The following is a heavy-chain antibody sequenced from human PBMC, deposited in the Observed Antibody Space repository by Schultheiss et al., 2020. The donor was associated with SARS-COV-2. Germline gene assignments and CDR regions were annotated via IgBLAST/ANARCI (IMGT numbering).Heavy chain of an antibody. CDR1: GGSFSGYY. D-gene: IGHD4-17*01. V-gene: IGHV4-34*01. J-gene: IGHJ6*02. CDR2: INHSGST. Sequence: SQTLSLTCAVYGGSFSGYYWSWIRQPPGKGLEWIGEINHSGSTNYNPSLKSRVTISVDTSKNQFSLKLSSVTAADTAVYYCARDGDYYHGLDVWGQGTTVTVSS. CDR3: ARDGDYYHGLDV.